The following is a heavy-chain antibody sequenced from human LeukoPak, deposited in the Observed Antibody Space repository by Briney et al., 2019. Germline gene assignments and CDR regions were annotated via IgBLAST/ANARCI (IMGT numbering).Heavy chain of an antibody. CDR2: IYYSGST. CDR1: GFSLSTSGMC. J-gene: IGHJ5*02. V-gene: IGHV4-39*01. Sequence: ESGPTLVNPTQTLTLTCTFSGFSLSTSGMCVSWIRQPPGKGLEWIGSIYYSGSTYYNPSLKSRVTISVDTSKNQFSLKLSSVTAADTAVYYCARAGYYYDSKRKFDPWGQGTLVTVSS. CDR3: ARAGYYYDSKRKFDP. D-gene: IGHD3-22*01.